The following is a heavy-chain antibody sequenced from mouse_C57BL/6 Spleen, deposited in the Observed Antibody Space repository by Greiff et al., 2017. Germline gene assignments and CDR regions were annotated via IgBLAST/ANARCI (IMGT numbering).Heavy chain of an antibody. J-gene: IGHJ2*01. CDR2: IYPGSGNT. CDR3: ARNYYGSSLYFDY. Sequence: QVQLKESGPELVKPGASVKISCKASGYSFTSYYIHWVKPRPGQGLEWIGWIYPGSGNTKYNEKFKGKATLTADTSSSTDYMQLSSLTSEDSAVYYCARNYYGSSLYFDYWGQGTTLTVSS. D-gene: IGHD1-1*01. CDR1: GYSFTSYY. V-gene: IGHV1-66*01.